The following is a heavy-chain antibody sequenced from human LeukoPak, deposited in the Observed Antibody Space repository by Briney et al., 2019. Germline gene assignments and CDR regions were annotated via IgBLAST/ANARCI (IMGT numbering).Heavy chain of an antibody. D-gene: IGHD1-1*01. V-gene: IGHV1-69*05. J-gene: IGHJ5*02. Sequence: GASVKVSCKASGYTFTSYAISWVRQAPGQGLEWMGGIIPIFGTANYAQKFQGRVTITTDESTSTAYMELSSLRSEDTAVYYCARVSGTQGNWFDPWGQGTLVTVSS. CDR2: IIPIFGTA. CDR3: ARVSGTQGNWFDP. CDR1: GYTFTSYA.